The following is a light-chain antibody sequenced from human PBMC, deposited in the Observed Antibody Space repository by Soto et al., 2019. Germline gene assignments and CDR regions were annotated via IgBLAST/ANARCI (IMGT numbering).Light chain of an antibody. V-gene: IGKV3-20*01. CDR3: QQYNNWPPWT. Sequence: EGVLRQCPFTLSLSPWGRGSLSFSAIQSVSRNYLAWYQKKPGQAPRLLIYGAYTRATAIPDRFSGSGSGTDFTLTITRLEPEDFAVYYCQQYNNWPPWTFGQGTKVDIK. J-gene: IGKJ1*01. CDR2: GAY. CDR1: QSVSRNY.